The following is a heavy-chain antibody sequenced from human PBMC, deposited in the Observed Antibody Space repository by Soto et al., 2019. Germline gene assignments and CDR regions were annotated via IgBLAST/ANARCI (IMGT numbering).Heavy chain of an antibody. J-gene: IGHJ4*02. CDR1: GGSISSSSCY. CDR2: IYYSGST. CDR3: ARLSPLIDDYGDYFDY. Sequence: PSEILSLTCTVSGGSISSSSCYWGWIRQPPEKGQELIGSIYYSGSTYYNPSLKSRVTISVDTSKNQFSLKLSSVTAADTAVYYCARLSPLIDDYGDYFDYWGQGTLVTVSS. D-gene: IGHD4-17*01. V-gene: IGHV4-39*01.